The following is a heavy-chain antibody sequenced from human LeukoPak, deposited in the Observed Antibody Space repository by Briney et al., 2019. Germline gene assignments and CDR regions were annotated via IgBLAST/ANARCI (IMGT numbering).Heavy chain of an antibody. CDR3: ARHKGWELHAFDI. D-gene: IGHD1-26*01. V-gene: IGHV4-30-2*01. J-gene: IGHJ3*02. Sequence: PSETLSLTCAVSGGSISSGGYYWSWIRQPPGKGLEWIGCIYHSGSTYYNPSLKSRVTISVDRSKNQFSLKLSSVTAADTAVYYCARHKGWELHAFDIWGQGTMVTVSS. CDR2: IYHSGST. CDR1: GGSISSGGYY.